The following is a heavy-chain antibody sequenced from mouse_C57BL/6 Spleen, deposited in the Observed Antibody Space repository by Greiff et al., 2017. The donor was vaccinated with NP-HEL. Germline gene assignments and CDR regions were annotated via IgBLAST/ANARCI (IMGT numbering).Heavy chain of an antibody. J-gene: IGHJ1*03. V-gene: IGHV7-3*01. CDR3: ARSYYDYPYWYFDV. CDR2: IRNKANGYTT. D-gene: IGHD2-4*01. Sequence: EVMLVESGGGLVQPGGSLSLSCAASGFTFTDYYMSWVRQPPGKALEWLGFIRNKANGYTTEYSASVKGRFTISRDNSQSILYLQMNALRAEDSATYYCARSYYDYPYWYFDVWGTGTTVTVSS. CDR1: GFTFTDYY.